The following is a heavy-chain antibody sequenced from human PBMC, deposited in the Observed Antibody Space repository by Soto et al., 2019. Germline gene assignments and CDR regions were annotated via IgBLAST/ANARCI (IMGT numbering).Heavy chain of an antibody. J-gene: IGHJ4*02. D-gene: IGHD1-26*01. V-gene: IGHV3-23*01. Sequence: EVQLLESGGGLVQPGGSLRLSCAASGFTFTTYAMNWVRQAPGKGLEWVSAIGGSGGSTYYADSVKGRFTISRDNSKNTLYLQMNSLRAEDTAVYYCAKEALGGATSDYWGQGTLVTGSS. CDR1: GFTFTTYA. CDR2: IGGSGGST. CDR3: AKEALGGATSDY.